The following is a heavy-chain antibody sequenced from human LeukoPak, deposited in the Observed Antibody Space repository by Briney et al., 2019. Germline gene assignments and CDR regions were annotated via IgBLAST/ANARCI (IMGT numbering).Heavy chain of an antibody. D-gene: IGHD1-26*01. J-gene: IGHJ4*02. CDR1: GFTFSSYN. Sequence: GGSLGRSCAASGFTFSSYNMNWVRQAPGKGLEWVSYISSSSSPIFYADSVKGRFTISRDNAKNSLYLQMNSLRDEDTAVYYCARGGTYCPDYWGQGTLVTVSS. CDR2: ISSSSSPI. V-gene: IGHV3-48*02. CDR3: ARGGTYCPDY.